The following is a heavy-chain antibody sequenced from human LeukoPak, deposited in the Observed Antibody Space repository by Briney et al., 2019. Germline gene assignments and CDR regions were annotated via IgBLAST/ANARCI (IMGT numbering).Heavy chain of an antibody. CDR2: ISSSSSYI. Sequence: KTGGSLRLSCAASGFTFSSYGMHWVRQAPGKGLEWVSSISSSSSYIYYADSVKGRFTISRDNAKNSLYLQMNSLRAEDTAVYCCARDGYSYGYGYWGQGTLVTVSS. CDR1: GFTFSSYG. V-gene: IGHV3-21*01. CDR3: ARDGYSYGYGY. D-gene: IGHD5-18*01. J-gene: IGHJ4*02.